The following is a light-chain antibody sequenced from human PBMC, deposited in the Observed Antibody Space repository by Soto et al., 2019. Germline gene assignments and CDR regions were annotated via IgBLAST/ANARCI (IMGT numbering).Light chain of an antibody. Sequence: DIQMTQSPSTLSASVGDRVTITCRASHSISSWLAWYQQKPGKAPKLLIYKATSLESGVPSRFSGSGSGSEFTLTISSLQPDDLATYYCQQYNSYWTFGQGTKVEIK. CDR2: KAT. V-gene: IGKV1-5*03. CDR3: QQYNSYWT. CDR1: HSISSW. J-gene: IGKJ1*01.